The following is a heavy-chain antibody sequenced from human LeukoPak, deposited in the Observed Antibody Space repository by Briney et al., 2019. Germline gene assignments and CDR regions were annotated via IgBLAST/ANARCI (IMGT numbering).Heavy chain of an antibody. D-gene: IGHD3-3*01. V-gene: IGHV3-23*01. CDR2: ISGSGGST. CDR1: GFTFSSYA. Sequence: GGSLRLSCAASGFTFSSYAMTWVRQAPGKGLEWGSAISGSGGSTYYADSVKGRFTISRDNSKNTLYPQMNSLRVEDTAVYYCAKDGGFWSGYYPYWGQGTLVTVSS. CDR3: AKDGGFWSGYYPY. J-gene: IGHJ4*02.